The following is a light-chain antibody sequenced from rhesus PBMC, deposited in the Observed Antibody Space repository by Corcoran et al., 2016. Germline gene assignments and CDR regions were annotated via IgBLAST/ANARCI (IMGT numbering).Light chain of an antibody. CDR2: GAS. J-gene: IGKJ3*01. CDR1: QGITND. CDR3: QHYYSTPFT. Sequence: DIQMTQSPSSLSASVGDRVTITCRASQGITNDLAWYQQKPGETPKLLIYGASSLQSGIPSRFSGSGSGTDFTLAISSLPSEDFATYYCQHYYSTPFTIGPGAKLDIK. V-gene: IGKV1-33*02.